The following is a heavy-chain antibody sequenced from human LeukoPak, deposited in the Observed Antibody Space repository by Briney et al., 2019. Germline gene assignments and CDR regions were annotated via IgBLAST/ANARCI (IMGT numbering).Heavy chain of an antibody. CDR3: ARDLAFLPVPAANGWLDP. Sequence: ASVKVSCKASGYTFTNHGISWVRQAPGQGLEWMGWISTYNGDTKYAQRLRGRITLTSDTSTNTVYMEVRSLKSDDTAVYYCARDLAFLPVPAANGWLDPWGQGTLVTVSS. V-gene: IGHV1-18*04. CDR2: ISTYNGDT. D-gene: IGHD6-19*01. J-gene: IGHJ5*02. CDR1: GYTFTNHG.